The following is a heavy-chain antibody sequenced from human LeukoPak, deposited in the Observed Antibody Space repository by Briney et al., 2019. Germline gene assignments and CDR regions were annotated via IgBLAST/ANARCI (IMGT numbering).Heavy chain of an antibody. V-gene: IGHV3-23*01. D-gene: IGHD2-2*02. Sequence: GGSLRLSCAASGFTFSSYAMSWVRQAPGKGLEWVSAISGSGGSTYYADSVKGRFTIPRDNSKNTLYLQMNSLRAEDTAVYYCASVRYCSSTSCYTGAFDIWGQGTMVTVSS. J-gene: IGHJ3*02. CDR3: ASVRYCSSTSCYTGAFDI. CDR2: ISGSGGST. CDR1: GFTFSSYA.